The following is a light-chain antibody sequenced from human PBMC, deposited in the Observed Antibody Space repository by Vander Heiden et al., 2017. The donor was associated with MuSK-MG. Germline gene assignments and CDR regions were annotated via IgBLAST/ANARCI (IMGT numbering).Light chain of an antibody. J-gene: IGKJ3*01. CDR3: QQDDDGPLT. CDR2: DTS. Sequence: ELVITHSPTTLSVSPGQRATLTCRASRILNSIDLAWYQQKPGQAPRILIYDTSKRATGVPARFSGSGSATEFILTISILHSEDFAVYYCQQDDDGPLTFGHGTKVDIK. CDR1: RILNSID. V-gene: IGKV3-15*01.